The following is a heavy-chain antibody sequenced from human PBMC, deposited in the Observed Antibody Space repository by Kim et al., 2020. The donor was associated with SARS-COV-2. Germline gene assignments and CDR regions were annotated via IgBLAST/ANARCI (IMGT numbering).Heavy chain of an antibody. CDR3: ARGGAYAFDI. J-gene: IGHJ3*02. D-gene: IGHD2-15*01. Sequence: SQTLSLTCAISGDSVSNNRAGWHWIRQSPSRGLEWLGRTYYRSKWSNDYAVSVKSRMTFNPDTSKNQFSLQLNSVTPEDTAVYYCARGGAYAFDIWGQGTMVTGSA. CDR2: TYYRSKWSN. V-gene: IGHV6-1*01. CDR1: GDSVSNNRAG.